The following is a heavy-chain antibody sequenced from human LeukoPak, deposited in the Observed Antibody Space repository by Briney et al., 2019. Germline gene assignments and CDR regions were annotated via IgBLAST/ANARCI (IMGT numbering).Heavy chain of an antibody. J-gene: IGHJ4*02. Sequence: SETLSLTCAVSGYSISSGYYWGWIRQPPGKGLEWIASIYHSGSTYYNPSLKSRVTISVDTSKNQFSLKLSSVTAADTAVYYCARVDHGGARISYWGQGTLVTVSS. CDR2: IYHSGST. D-gene: IGHD3-16*01. V-gene: IGHV4-38-2*01. CDR3: ARVDHGGARISY. CDR1: GYSISSGYY.